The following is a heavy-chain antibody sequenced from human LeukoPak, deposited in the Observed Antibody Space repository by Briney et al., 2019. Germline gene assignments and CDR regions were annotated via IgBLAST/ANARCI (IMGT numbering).Heavy chain of an antibody. Sequence: SVKVSCKASGGTFSSYAISLVRQAPGQGLEWMGGIIPIFGTANYAQKFQGRVTITADESTSTAYMELSSLRSEDTAVYYCARDEDGSGYDFGYWGQGTLVTVSS. D-gene: IGHD5-12*01. CDR2: IIPIFGTA. CDR1: GGTFSSYA. J-gene: IGHJ4*02. V-gene: IGHV1-69*13. CDR3: ARDEDGSGYDFGY.